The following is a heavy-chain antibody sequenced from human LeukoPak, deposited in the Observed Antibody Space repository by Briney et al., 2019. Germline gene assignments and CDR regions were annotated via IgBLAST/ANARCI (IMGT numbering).Heavy chain of an antibody. CDR3: VRHGWQQLAPNWYFDL. D-gene: IGHD6-13*01. Sequence: SETLSLTCDVSGASITSCYWSWVRESAGKGLEWIGRLYTTGTTNYNPSLKSRVVMSGDSSKNQLSLTLTSVTAADTAVYYCVRHGWQQLAPNWYFDLWGRGTLVTVSS. CDR1: GASITSCY. CDR2: LYTTGTT. J-gene: IGHJ2*01. V-gene: IGHV4-4*07.